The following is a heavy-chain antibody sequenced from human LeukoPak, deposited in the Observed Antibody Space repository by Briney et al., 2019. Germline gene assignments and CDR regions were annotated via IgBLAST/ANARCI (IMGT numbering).Heavy chain of an antibody. CDR1: GYTFTRYG. Sequence: ASVKVSCKASGYTFTRYGISWVRQAPGQGLEWMGWISAYNGNTNYAQKLQGRVTMTTDTSTSTAYMELRSLRSDDTAVYYCARSVRISDIVVVPAAIDWFDPWGQGTLVTVSS. CDR3: ARSVRISDIVVVPAAIDWFDP. D-gene: IGHD2-2*02. J-gene: IGHJ5*02. V-gene: IGHV1-18*01. CDR2: ISAYNGNT.